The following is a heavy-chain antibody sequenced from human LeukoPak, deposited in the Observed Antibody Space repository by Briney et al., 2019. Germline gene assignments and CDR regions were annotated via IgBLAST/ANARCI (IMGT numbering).Heavy chain of an antibody. D-gene: IGHD3-3*01. J-gene: IGHJ4*02. V-gene: IGHV3-64*05. CDR1: GFTFSSYV. CDR2: ISGDGAST. Sequence: PGGSLRLSCSASGFTFSSYVMHWVRQALGKGLEYVSGISGDGASTYYADSVKGRFTISRDNSKNTLYVQMTSLRAEDTAVYYCVYQVQGVVKWGQGTLVTVSS. CDR3: VYQVQGVVK.